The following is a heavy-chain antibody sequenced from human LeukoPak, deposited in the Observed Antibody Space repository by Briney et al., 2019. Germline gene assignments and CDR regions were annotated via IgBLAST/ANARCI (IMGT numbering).Heavy chain of an antibody. CDR3: ARGLYRRMVRGVKVCFDY. J-gene: IGHJ4*02. Sequence: GGSLRLSCAASGFTFSSYWMSWVRQAPGKGLEWVANIKQDGSEKYYVDSVKGRFTISRDNAKNSLYLQMNSLRAEDTAVYYCARGLYRRMVRGVKVCFDYRGQGTLVTVSS. D-gene: IGHD3-10*01. V-gene: IGHV3-7*01. CDR2: IKQDGSEK. CDR1: GFTFSSYW.